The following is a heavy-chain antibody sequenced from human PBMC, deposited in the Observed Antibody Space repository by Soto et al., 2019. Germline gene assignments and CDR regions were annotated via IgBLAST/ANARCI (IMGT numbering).Heavy chain of an antibody. J-gene: IGHJ6*02. CDR2: ISGSGDST. D-gene: IGHD6-13*01. CDR1: GSTFRSYA. V-gene: IGHV3-23*01. CDR3: AKDRDGAAAGPTKFYGMDV. Sequence: TGGSLRLSCASSGSTFRSYAMSLVRQAPGKGLEWVSVISGSGDSTYYADSVRGRFTISRDNSKNTLYLQMNSLRAEDTAVYYCAKDRDGAAAGPTKFYGMDVWGQGTTVTVSS.